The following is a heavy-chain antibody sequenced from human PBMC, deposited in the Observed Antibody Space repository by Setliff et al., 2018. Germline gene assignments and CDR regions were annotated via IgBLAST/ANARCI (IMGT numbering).Heavy chain of an antibody. V-gene: IGHV3-48*01. CDR2: ISTSSGTR. Sequence: GGSLRLSCVVSGFSFSNYGMTWVRQAPGKGLEWISYISTSSGTRYYADSVKGRFTISRDNANQSLYLQMNSLRSEDTAVYYCARLALTGYDSSGYYYALEYYYYMDVWGKGTTVTVSS. CDR3: ARLALTGYDSSGYYYALEYYYYMDV. D-gene: IGHD3-22*01. CDR1: GFSFSNYG. J-gene: IGHJ6*03.